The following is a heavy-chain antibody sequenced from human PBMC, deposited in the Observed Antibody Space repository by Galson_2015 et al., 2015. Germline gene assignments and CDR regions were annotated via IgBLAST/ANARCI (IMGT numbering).Heavy chain of an antibody. CDR1: GGTFSSYA. Sequence: SCKASGGTFSSYAISWVRQAPGQGLEWMGGIIPIFGTANYAQKFQGRVTITADESTSTAYMELSSPRSEDTAVYYCARDVRIVGATSGWFDPWGQGTLVTVSS. V-gene: IGHV1-69*01. CDR3: ARDVRIVGATSGWFDP. CDR2: IIPIFGTA. D-gene: IGHD1-26*01. J-gene: IGHJ5*02.